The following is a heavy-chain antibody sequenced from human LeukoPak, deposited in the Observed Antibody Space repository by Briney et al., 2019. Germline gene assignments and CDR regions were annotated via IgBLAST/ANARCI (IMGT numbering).Heavy chain of an antibody. V-gene: IGHV3-23*01. CDR2: ISGSGGST. Sequence: GGSLRLSCAASGFTFSSYAMSWVRQAPGKGLEWVPAISGSGGSTYYADSVKGRFTISRDNSKNTLYLQMNSLRAEDTAVYYCAKDSLIHYDFWSGSPVDYWGQGTLVTVSS. CDR3: AKDSLIHYDFWSGSPVDY. D-gene: IGHD3-3*01. J-gene: IGHJ4*02. CDR1: GFTFSSYA.